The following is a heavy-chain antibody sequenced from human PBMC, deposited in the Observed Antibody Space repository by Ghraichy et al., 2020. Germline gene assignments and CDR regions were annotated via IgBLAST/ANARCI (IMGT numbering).Heavy chain of an antibody. CDR3: ARAYVRSSTSCLSDP. CDR1: GYTFTGYY. J-gene: IGHJ5*02. D-gene: IGHD2-2*01. V-gene: IGHV1-2*02. CDR2: INPNSGGT. Sequence: ASVKVSCKASGYTFTGYYMHWVRQAPGQGLEWMGWINPNSGGTNYAQKFQGRVTMTRDTSISTAYMELSRLRSDDTAVYYCARAYVRSSTSCLSDPWGQGTLVTVSS.